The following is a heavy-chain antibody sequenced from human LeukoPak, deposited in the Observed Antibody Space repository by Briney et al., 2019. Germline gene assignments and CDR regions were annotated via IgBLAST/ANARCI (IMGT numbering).Heavy chain of an antibody. D-gene: IGHD6-13*01. CDR2: TYYRSEWYT. CDR3: ARGSYTSTWF. V-gene: IGHV6-1*01. CDR1: GDSVSSNSAA. Sequence: SQTLSLTFAISGDSVSSNSAAWSWIRQSPSRGLEWLGRTYYRSEWYTEYAVSVKSRITINPDTSKNQFSLQLNSVTPEDTAVYYCARGSYTSTWFWGQGTLVTVSS. J-gene: IGHJ4*02.